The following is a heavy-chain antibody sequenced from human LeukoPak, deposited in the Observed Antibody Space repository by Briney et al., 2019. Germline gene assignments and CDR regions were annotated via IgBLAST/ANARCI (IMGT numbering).Heavy chain of an antibody. CDR1: GFTFDDYA. CDR2: ISWNSGSI. Sequence: PGRSLRLSCAASGFTFDDYAMHWVRQAPGKGLEWVSGISWNSGSIGYADSVKGRFTISRDNAKNSLYLQMNSLRAEDTALYYCAKDRRMLWFGEGAFDIWGQGTLVTVSS. V-gene: IGHV3-9*01. CDR3: AKDRRMLWFGEGAFDI. D-gene: IGHD3-10*01. J-gene: IGHJ4*02.